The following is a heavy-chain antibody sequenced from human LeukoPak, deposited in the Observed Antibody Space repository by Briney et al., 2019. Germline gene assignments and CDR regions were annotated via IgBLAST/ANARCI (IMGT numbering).Heavy chain of an antibody. CDR3: ARDFLSGSLGVFDY. Sequence: HPGGSLRLSCAASGFTFSMYWMSWVRQAPGKGLEWVANIKQDGSEKYYVDSVKGRFTISRDNAKNSLYLQMNSLRAEDTAVYYCARDFLSGSLGVFDYWGQGTLVTVSS. CDR2: IKQDGSEK. J-gene: IGHJ4*02. D-gene: IGHD6-13*01. V-gene: IGHV3-7*01. CDR1: GFTFSMYW.